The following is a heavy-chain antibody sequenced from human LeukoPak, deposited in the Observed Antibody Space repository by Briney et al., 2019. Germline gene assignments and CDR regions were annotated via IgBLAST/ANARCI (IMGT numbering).Heavy chain of an antibody. V-gene: IGHV1-2*02. D-gene: IGHD1-26*01. CDR1: GYTFTGYY. Sequence: ASVKVSCTASGYTFTGYYMHSVRQAPGQGLEWMGWINPNSGGTNYAQKFQGRVTMTRDTSISTAYMELSRLRSDDTAVYYCARGRIVGATIDYWGQGTLVTVSS. CDR3: ARGRIVGATIDY. J-gene: IGHJ4*02. CDR2: INPNSGGT.